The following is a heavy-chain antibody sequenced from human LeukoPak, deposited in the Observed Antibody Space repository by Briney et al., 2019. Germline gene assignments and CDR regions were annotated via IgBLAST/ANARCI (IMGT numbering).Heavy chain of an antibody. J-gene: IGHJ6*03. CDR1: GFTFSSYW. CDR2: IKQDGSEK. Sequence: QTGGSLRLSCAASGFTFSSYWMSWVRQAPGKGPEWVANIKQDGSEKYYVDSVKGRFTISRDNAKNSLYLQMNSLGAEDTAVYYCARDPPYYYGSGSYNYYYYYMDVWGKGTTVTVSS. V-gene: IGHV3-7*01. CDR3: ARDPPYYYGSGSYNYYYYYMDV. D-gene: IGHD3-10*01.